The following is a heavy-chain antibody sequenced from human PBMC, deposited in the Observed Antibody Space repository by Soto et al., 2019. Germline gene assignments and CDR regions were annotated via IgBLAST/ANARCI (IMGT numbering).Heavy chain of an antibody. V-gene: IGHV3-21*01. CDR1: VFTFSSYS. D-gene: IGHD6-6*01. J-gene: IGHJ6*02. Sequence: EVQLVESGGGLVKPGGSLRLSCAASVFTFSSYSMNSVRQAPGKGLEWVSSISSSSFSINYAHSVKGRFRISRDDAKNSAHLQMSSLRAEDTAVYYCARNEASNIDGMDDWGQGTMVTVSS. CDR2: ISSSSFSI. CDR3: ARNEASNIDGMDD.